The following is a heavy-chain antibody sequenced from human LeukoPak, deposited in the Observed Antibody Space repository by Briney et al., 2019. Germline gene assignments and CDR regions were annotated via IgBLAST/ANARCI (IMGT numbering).Heavy chain of an antibody. CDR3: AKGIRGYSYAYDL. CDR1: GFTFSSYG. Sequence: GGSLRLSCAASGFTFSSYGMSWVRQAPGKGLEWVSAISGSGGSTYYAVSVKGRFTISRDNSKNTLYLQMNSLRAEDTALYYCAKGIRGYSYAYDLWGQGTLVTVSS. V-gene: IGHV3-23*01. CDR2: ISGSGGST. D-gene: IGHD5-18*01. J-gene: IGHJ5*02.